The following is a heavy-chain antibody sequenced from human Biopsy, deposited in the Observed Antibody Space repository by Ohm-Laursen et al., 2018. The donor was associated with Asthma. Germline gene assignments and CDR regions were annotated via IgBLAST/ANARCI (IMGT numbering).Heavy chain of an antibody. J-gene: IGHJ4*02. V-gene: IGHV3-53*01. CDR2: IYSGGTS. Sequence: SLRLSCTASGFTVSRDHMFWVRQAPGKGLERVSVIYSGGTSHTADSVRGRFTISRDFSKNTLHLQMHSLRVEDTAVYYCARGDSSGWSHYYFDYWGQGTLVTVSS. D-gene: IGHD6-19*01. CDR1: GFTVSRDH. CDR3: ARGDSSGWSHYYFDY.